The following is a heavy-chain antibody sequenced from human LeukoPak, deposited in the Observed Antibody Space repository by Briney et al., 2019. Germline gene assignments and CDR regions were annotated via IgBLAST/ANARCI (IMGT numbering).Heavy chain of an antibody. D-gene: IGHD6-19*01. CDR1: GGSISSSSYS. CDR3: ARAPLLAVPSYFDY. CDR2: IYYSGST. J-gene: IGHJ4*02. V-gene: IGHV4-39*01. Sequence: SETLSLTCTVSGGSISSSSYSWGWIRQPPGKGLEWIGSIYYSGSTYYNPSLKSRVTISVDTSKNQFSLKLSSVTAADTAVYYCARAPLLAVPSYFDYWGQGTLVTVSS.